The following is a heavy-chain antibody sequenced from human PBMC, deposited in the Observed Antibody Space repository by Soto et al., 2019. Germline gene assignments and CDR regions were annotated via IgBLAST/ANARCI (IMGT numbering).Heavy chain of an antibody. CDR1: GFPFSDYA. J-gene: IGHJ6*04. D-gene: IGHD5-18*01. CDR3: AKGRECGLSYGCEVYHYYGMDV. CDR2: ISGSGSNT. Sequence: PGRSLRLSCAASGFPFSDYAMSWVRQAPGQGLEWVSTISGSGSNTYNAVSVKGRLTISRDNSKNTLHLQMNGLRAEDTAVYYWAKGRECGLSYGCEVYHYYGMDVRGKGNTVTVSA. V-gene: IGHV3-23*01.